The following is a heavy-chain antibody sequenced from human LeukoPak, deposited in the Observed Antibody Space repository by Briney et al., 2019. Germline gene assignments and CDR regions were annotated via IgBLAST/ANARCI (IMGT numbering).Heavy chain of an antibody. Sequence: SETLSLTCTVSGGSISSYYWSWIRQPAGKGLEWIGRIYTSGSTNYNPSLKSRVTMSVDTSKNQFSLKLSSVTAADTAVYYCARDSSSGTTGTGAFDIWGQGTMVTVSS. J-gene: IGHJ3*02. V-gene: IGHV4-4*07. CDR2: IYTSGST. CDR1: GGSISSYY. D-gene: IGHD1-1*01. CDR3: ARDSSSGTTGTGAFDI.